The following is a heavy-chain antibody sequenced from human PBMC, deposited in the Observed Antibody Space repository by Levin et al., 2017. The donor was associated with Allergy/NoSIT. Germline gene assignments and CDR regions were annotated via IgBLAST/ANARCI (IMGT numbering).Heavy chain of an antibody. CDR3: ARGLDYSKLGY. J-gene: IGHJ4*02. CDR2: IHPSGST. V-gene: IGHV4-31*03. D-gene: IGHD4-11*01. CDR1: GASVSSGVYY. Sequence: TSETLSLTCTVSGASVSSGVYYWSWIRQHPGTGLEFIGFIHPSGSTYYKPSLNSRVTMSVDTSKNQISLKMTSVTAADTAVYYCARGLDYSKLGYWGQGTLVTVSS.